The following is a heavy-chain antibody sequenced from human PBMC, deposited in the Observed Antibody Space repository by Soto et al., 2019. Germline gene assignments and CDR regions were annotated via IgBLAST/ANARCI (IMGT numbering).Heavy chain of an antibody. J-gene: IGHJ4*02. CDR3: ASSRHRPTSVLDY. D-gene: IGHD1-1*01. CDR2: ISSSGSTI. CDR1: GFTFSNYE. Sequence: EVQLVEAGGGLVQPGGSLRLSCAASGFTFSNYEMNWVRQAPGRGLEWVSYISSSGSTIYYADSVKGRFTISRDNAKNSLYLQMNSLGGGDTALYYCASSRHRPTSVLDYWGQGALVTVSS. V-gene: IGHV3-48*03.